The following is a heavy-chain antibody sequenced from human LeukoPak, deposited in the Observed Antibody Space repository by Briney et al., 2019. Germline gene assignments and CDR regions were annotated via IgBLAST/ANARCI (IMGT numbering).Heavy chain of an antibody. Sequence: SETLSLTCTVSGGSISSSSYYWGWIRQPPGKGLEWIGSIYYSGSTYYNPSLKSRVTISVDTSKNQFSLKLSSVTAADTAVYYCARVFDFWSGYQVAYFDYWGQGTLVTVSS. CDR1: GGSISSSSYY. D-gene: IGHD3-3*01. CDR3: ARVFDFWSGYQVAYFDY. V-gene: IGHV4-39*01. CDR2: IYYSGST. J-gene: IGHJ4*02.